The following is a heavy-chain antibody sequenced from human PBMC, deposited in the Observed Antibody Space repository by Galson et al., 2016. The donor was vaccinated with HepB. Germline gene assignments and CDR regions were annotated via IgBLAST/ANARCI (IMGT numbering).Heavy chain of an antibody. D-gene: IGHD4-17*01. CDR1: GFIFSTYG. Sequence: SLRLSCAASGFIFSTYGMNWVRQAPGKGLEWVAVIWHDGSNKYYSDSVKGRFTISRDNSMGTLYLQMNTMRVEDTAFYYCARDFHGDYIDYWGQGALVTVSS. CDR2: IWHDGSNK. V-gene: IGHV3-33*01. CDR3: ARDFHGDYIDY. J-gene: IGHJ4*02.